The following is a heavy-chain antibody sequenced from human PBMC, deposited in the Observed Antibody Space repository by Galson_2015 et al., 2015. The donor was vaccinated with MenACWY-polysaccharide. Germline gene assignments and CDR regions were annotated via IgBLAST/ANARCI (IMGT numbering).Heavy chain of an antibody. Sequence: SLRLSCAASGFTFSTYWMHWVRQAPGKGLVWVSRIKRDGSSTNYADSVKGRFTISRDNAKNTLYLQMNSLRAEDTALYYCARGESAYGWGQGTLVTVSA. CDR1: GFTFSTYW. CDR2: IKRDGSST. D-gene: IGHD5-12*01. CDR3: ARGESAYG. J-gene: IGHJ4*02. V-gene: IGHV3-74*01.